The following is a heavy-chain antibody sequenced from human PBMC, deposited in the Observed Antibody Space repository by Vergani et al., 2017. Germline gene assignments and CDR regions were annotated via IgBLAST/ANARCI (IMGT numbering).Heavy chain of an antibody. J-gene: IGHJ4*01. CDR1: GFGFKNFA. CDR2: ISKDGTHD. V-gene: IGHV3-30*03. D-gene: IGHD2-21*01. Sequence: QVSLVESGGGVVQPGRSLTLTCSASGFGFKNFAMHWVRQAPGKGLEWVATISKDGTHDYYEPSVRGRFAVSRDNFKNTMYLQMDRLTTDDTAVYFWARDVTNNFVSGGDESHMLYYWGQGGLVTVSS. CDR3: ARDVTNNFVSGGDESHMLYY.